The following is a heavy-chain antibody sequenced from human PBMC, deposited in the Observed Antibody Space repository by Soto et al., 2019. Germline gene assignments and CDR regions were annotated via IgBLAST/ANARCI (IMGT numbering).Heavy chain of an antibody. J-gene: IGHJ4*02. CDR2: INHSGST. CDR1: DGSFSGYY. CDR3: ARDKITGLFDY. Sequence: QVQLQQWGAGLLKPSETLSLTCAVYDGSFSGYYWTWIRQPPGTGLEWIGEINHSGSTNYHPSLKXRXTXSXXTSKNQFSLKLPSVTAADTAVYYCARDKITGLFDYWGQGTLVTVSS. D-gene: IGHD2-8*02. V-gene: IGHV4-34*01.